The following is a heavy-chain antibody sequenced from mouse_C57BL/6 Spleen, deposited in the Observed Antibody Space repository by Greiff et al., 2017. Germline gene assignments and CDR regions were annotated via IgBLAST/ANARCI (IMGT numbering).Heavy chain of an antibody. V-gene: IGHV1-61*01. Sequence: QVQLQQPGAELVRPGSSVKLSCKASGYTFTSYWMDWVKQRPGQGLEWIGNIYPSDSETHYNQKFKDKATLTVDKSSSTAYMQLSSLTSGDSAVYYCARGDYSYAMDYWGQGTSVTVSS. J-gene: IGHJ4*01. CDR1: GYTFTSYW. CDR3: ARGDYSYAMDY. CDR2: IYPSDSET. D-gene: IGHD1-1*01.